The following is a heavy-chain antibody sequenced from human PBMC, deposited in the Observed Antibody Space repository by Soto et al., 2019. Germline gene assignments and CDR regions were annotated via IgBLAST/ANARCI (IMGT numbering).Heavy chain of an antibody. Sequence: QVQLQESGPGLVKPSQTLSLTCTVSGGSIDSAGYYWNWIRQHPGKGLEWIGYIYYSGRTYSNPSLRSRITTSLDASQNQFSLRLSSVTAADTAVYYCASWRKGLLFLDYWGQGSMVTVSS. J-gene: IGHJ4*02. CDR3: ASWRKGLLFLDY. CDR2: IYYSGRT. D-gene: IGHD2-21*02. V-gene: IGHV4-31*03. CDR1: GGSIDSAGYY.